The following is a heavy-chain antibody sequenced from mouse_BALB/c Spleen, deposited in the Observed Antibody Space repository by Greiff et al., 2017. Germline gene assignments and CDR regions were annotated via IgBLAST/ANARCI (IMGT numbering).Heavy chain of an antibody. CDR1: GFNIKDTY. J-gene: IGHJ2*01. D-gene: IGHD4-1*01. V-gene: IGHV14-3*02. Sequence: VQLKQSGAELVKPGASVKLSCTASGFNIKDTYMHWVKQRPEQGLEWIGRIDPANGNTKYDPKFQGKATITADTSSNTAYLQLSSLTSEDTAVYYCASLLTGPYWGQGTTLTVSS. CDR3: ASLLTGPY. CDR2: IDPANGNT.